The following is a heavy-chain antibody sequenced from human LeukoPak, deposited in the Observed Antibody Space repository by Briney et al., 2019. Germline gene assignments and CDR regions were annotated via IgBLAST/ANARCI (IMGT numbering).Heavy chain of an antibody. CDR1: GGSFSGYY. Sequence: SETLSLTCAVYGGSFSGYYWSWIRQPPGKGLEWIGEINHSGSTNYNPSLKSRVTISVDTSKNQFSLKLSSVTAADTAVYYCARVLFSGIPDWFDPWGQGTLVTVAS. CDR2: INHSGST. V-gene: IGHV4-34*01. D-gene: IGHD2-21*01. J-gene: IGHJ5*02. CDR3: ARVLFSGIPDWFDP.